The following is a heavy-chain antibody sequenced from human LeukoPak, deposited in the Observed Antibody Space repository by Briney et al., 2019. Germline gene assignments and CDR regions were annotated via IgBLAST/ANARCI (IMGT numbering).Heavy chain of an antibody. CDR2: IYYSGST. J-gene: IGHJ6*03. D-gene: IGHD3-9*01. V-gene: IGHV4-39*01. CDR3: ARHRGGGLRYFDWLTLPTYYYYYMDV. CDR1: GGSISSSSYY. Sequence: SGPLSLTCTVSGGSISSSSYYWGCTRQPPGKGLEWIVSIYYSGSTYYNPSLKSRLTIYVNTSKNQFSLKLSSVTAADTAVYYWARHRGGGLRYFDWLTLPTYYYYYMDVWGKGTTVTISS.